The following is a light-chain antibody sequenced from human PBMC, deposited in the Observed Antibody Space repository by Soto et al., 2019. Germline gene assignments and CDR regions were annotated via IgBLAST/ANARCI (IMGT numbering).Light chain of an antibody. Sequence: RVMKHCPATLPVSPRETPTLSCRASQSXSSNLALYQQKPGQAPRVFXDAPSTRATSSPPRCSGSGSGTDFTLTISRLDPQDFSLYYYQHYGSAPRTFGQGTRLEI. CDR1: QSXSSN. CDR3: QHYGSAPRT. CDR2: APS. V-gene: IGKV3-15*01. J-gene: IGKJ5*01.